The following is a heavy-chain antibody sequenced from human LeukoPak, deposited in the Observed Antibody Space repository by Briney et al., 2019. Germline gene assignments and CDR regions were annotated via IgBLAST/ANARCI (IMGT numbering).Heavy chain of an antibody. J-gene: IGHJ4*02. CDR1: GGSIISYY. CDR2: IYDSGST. CDR3: ARHRPGPYYYDSSGGFDY. V-gene: IGHV4-59*08. D-gene: IGHD3-22*01. Sequence: SETLSLTCTVSGGSIISYYWRWIRQPPGKGLEWIGYIYDSGSTNYNPSLKSRVTISVDTSKNQFSLKLSSVTAADTAVYYCARHRPGPYYYDSSGGFDYWGQGTLVTVSS.